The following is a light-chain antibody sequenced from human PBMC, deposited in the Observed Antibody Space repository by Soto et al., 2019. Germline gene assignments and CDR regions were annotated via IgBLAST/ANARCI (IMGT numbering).Light chain of an antibody. CDR2: TAS. J-gene: IGKJ1*01. CDR1: QSVSSY. CDR3: QQSYSMPWT. V-gene: IGKV1-39*01. Sequence: DIQMTQSPSSLSASVGDRVTITCRASQSVSSYLNWYQQKPGIAPKLLIYTASTLQSGVPSRFSGSGSATDFTLTISSLQPEDFATYYCQQSYSMPWTFGRGTKVDI.